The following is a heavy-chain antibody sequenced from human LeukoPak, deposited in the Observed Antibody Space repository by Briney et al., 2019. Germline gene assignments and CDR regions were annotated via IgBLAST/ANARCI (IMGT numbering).Heavy chain of an antibody. J-gene: IGHJ3*02. Sequence: GGSLRLSCAASGFIFSSYAMHWVRQAPGKGLEWVAVISYDGSNKYYADSVKGRFTISRDNSKNTLYLQMNSLRAEDTAVYYCARSGQQGGAFDIWGQGSMVTVSS. CDR1: GFIFSSYA. V-gene: IGHV3-30-3*01. CDR3: ARSGQQGGAFDI. D-gene: IGHD6-13*01. CDR2: ISYDGSNK.